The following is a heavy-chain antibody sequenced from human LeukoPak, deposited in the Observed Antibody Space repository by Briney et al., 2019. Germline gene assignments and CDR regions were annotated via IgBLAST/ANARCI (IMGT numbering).Heavy chain of an antibody. J-gene: IGHJ3*02. CDR3: AGHFDYYDSSGYPSRYAFDI. CDR2: IYYSGST. CDR1: GGSISSGSYY. Sequence: SETLSLTCIVSGGSISSGSYYWSWIRQPAGKGLEWIGSIYYSGSTYYNPSLKSRVTISVDTSKNQFSLKLSSVTAADTAVYYCAGHFDYYDSSGYPSRYAFDIWGQGTMVTVSS. D-gene: IGHD3-22*01. V-gene: IGHV4-39*01.